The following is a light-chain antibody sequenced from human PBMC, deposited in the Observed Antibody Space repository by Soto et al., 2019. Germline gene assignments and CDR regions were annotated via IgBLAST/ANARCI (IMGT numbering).Light chain of an antibody. Sequence: DIVMTQSPATLSVSPGERATLSCRASQSVSNNLAWYQQRPGQAPRLLIYDASNRATGIPARFSGSGSGTDFTLTISRLEPEDFAVYYCQQYGSSPTFGGGTKVDI. CDR3: QQYGSSPT. V-gene: IGKV3-20*01. CDR1: QSVSNN. J-gene: IGKJ4*01. CDR2: DAS.